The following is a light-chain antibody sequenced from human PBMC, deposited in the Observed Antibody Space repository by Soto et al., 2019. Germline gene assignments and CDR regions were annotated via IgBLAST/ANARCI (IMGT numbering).Light chain of an antibody. CDR2: AAS. Sequence: EIVLTQSPGTLSLSPGERATLSCRASQSVTSSYLAWYQQKPGQGPRLLIYAASSRATGIPDRFSGSGSGTDFTLTISRLEPDDFTMYYCQQYGSSTWTFGQGTKVEIK. CDR3: QQYGSSTWT. J-gene: IGKJ1*01. CDR1: QSVTSSY. V-gene: IGKV3-20*01.